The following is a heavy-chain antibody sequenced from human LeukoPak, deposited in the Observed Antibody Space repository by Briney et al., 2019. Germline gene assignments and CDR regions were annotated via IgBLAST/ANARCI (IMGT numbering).Heavy chain of an antibody. J-gene: IGHJ6*04. D-gene: IGHD7-27*01. CDR2: SYSGGGT. V-gene: IGHV3-53*05. CDR1: GFIASSNH. Sequence: GGSLRLSCAASGFIASSNHKGWVRQAPGKGLEWVSVSYSGGGTFYADSVKGRFTMSRDHSKSTVYLQMNRLRPEDTAVYYCARDLGPMDVWGKGTTVTVSS. CDR3: ARDLGPMDV.